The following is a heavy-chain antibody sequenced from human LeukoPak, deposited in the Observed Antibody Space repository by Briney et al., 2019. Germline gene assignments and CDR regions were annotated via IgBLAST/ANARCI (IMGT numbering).Heavy chain of an antibody. CDR2: IYYSGST. J-gene: IGHJ5*02. Sequence: PSETLSLTCTVSGRSVSSGSYYWSWIRQPPGKGLERIGYIYYSGSTNYNPSLKSRVTISVDTSKNQFSLKLSSVTAADTAVYYCARSVGTWFDPWGQGTLVTVSS. CDR1: GRSVSSGSYY. V-gene: IGHV4-61*01. CDR3: ARSVGTWFDP. D-gene: IGHD2-15*01.